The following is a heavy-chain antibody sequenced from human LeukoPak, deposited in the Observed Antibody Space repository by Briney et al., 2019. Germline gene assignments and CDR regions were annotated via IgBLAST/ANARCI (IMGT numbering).Heavy chain of an antibody. Sequence: GGSLRLSCAASGFTFTTYAMSWVRQAPGKGLEWVSGISGSGDSTYYADSVKGRFTISRDNSKNTLYLEMNSLRVEDTAVYYCAKGKSGILTGYFHWGQGTLVTVSS. CDR2: ISGSGDST. CDR1: GFTFTTYA. CDR3: AKGKSGILTGYFH. J-gene: IGHJ4*02. D-gene: IGHD3-9*01. V-gene: IGHV3-23*01.